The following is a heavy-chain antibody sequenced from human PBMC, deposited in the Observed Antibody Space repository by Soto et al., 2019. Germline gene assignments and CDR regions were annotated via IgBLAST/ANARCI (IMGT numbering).Heavy chain of an antibody. CDR2: ISHSGRS. J-gene: IGHJ6*04. CDR3: VRVAMESYYDMWSRSTSYALDV. D-gene: IGHD3-3*01. CDR1: GGSMSSFS. V-gene: IGHV4-59*13. Sequence: KSAETLSLTCAGSGGSMSSFSWRWIRQPPGKGLEFIGSISHSGRSEYNPALKDRIIFSVGVSKKHSSLNLKTLQAAETAVFYCVRVAMESYYDMWSRSTSYALDVWGKGTTVTVSS.